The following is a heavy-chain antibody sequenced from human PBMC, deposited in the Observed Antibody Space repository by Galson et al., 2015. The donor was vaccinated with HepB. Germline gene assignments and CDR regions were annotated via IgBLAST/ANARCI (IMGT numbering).Heavy chain of an antibody. D-gene: IGHD2-21*01. CDR3: ARARSLWWEGWFDP. CDR2: IYSGGST. Sequence: SLRLSCAASGFTVSSNYMSWVRQAPGKGLEWVSVIYSGGSTYYADSVKGRFTISRDNSKNTLYLQMNSLRAEDTAVYYCARARSLWWEGWFDPWGQGTLVTVSS. J-gene: IGHJ5*02. V-gene: IGHV3-53*01. CDR1: GFTVSSNY.